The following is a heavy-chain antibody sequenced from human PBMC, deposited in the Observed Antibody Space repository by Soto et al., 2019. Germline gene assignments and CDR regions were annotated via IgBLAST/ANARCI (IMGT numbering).Heavy chain of an antibody. CDR2: IYYSGST. CDR1: GGSISSGGYY. Sequence: QVQLQESGPGLVKPSQTLSLTCTVSGGSISSGGYYWSWIRQHPGKGLEWIGYIYYSGSTYYNPSLKSRVTISVGTSKNQFSLKLSSVTAADTAVYYCARVRYCSGGSCYPWFDPWGQGTLVTVSS. V-gene: IGHV4-31*03. J-gene: IGHJ5*02. D-gene: IGHD2-15*01. CDR3: ARVRYCSGGSCYPWFDP.